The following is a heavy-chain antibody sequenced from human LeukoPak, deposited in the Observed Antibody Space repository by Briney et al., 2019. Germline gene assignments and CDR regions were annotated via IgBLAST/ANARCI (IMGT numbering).Heavy chain of an antibody. V-gene: IGHV4-39*01. CDR1: GGSISSSSYY. Sequence: SETLSLTCTVSGGSISSSSYYWGWIRQPPGTGLEWIGSIYYTGSTYYNPSLKSRVTISVDTSKNQFSLKLSSVTAADTAVYYCARQGESSGYYVYWGQGTLVTVSS. J-gene: IGHJ4*02. CDR3: ARQGESSGYYVY. D-gene: IGHD3-22*01. CDR2: IYYTGST.